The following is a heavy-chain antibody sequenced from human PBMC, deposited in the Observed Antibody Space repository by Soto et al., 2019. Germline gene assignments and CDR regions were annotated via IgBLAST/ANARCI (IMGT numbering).Heavy chain of an antibody. V-gene: IGHV1-69*16. D-gene: IGHD1-26*01. J-gene: IGHJ6*02. Sequence: QVQLVQSGAEVKEPGSSVRVSCKASGGTFDNFIMNWVRQTPGQGLEWMGGIVPMLGTPTYAEKFKGRVKISTTGSKSTMYREVTSLRSEDTAIYYCARNGTYSSSLSQYSGMDVWGQGTTVTVSS. CDR3: ARNGTYSSSLSQYSGMDV. CDR1: GGTFDNFI. CDR2: IVPMLGTP.